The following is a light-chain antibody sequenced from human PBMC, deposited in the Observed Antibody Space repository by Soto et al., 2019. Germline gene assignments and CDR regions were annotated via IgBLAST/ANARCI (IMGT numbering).Light chain of an antibody. CDR1: NSNIGAGYD. J-gene: IGLJ3*02. V-gene: IGLV1-40*01. Sequence: QSVLTQPPSVSGAPGQRVTIACTGNNSNIGAGYDVHWYRLFPGGAPTLLISGYYHRPSGVPDRVSGSKSGTSASLAITGLQVEDEGDYYCQSRDSSLSSSWVFGGGTKLTVL. CDR2: GYY. CDR3: QSRDSSLSSSWV.